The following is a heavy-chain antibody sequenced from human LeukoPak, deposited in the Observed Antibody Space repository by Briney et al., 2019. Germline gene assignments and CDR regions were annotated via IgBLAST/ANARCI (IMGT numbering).Heavy chain of an antibody. CDR3: ARCTRSGWYRRDY. V-gene: IGHV1-24*01. CDR1: GYTLTELS. Sequence: ASVKVSCKVSGYTLTELSMHWVRQAPGKGLEWMGGFDPEDGETIYAQKFQGRVTMTEDTSTDTAYMELSSLSSVTAADTAVYYCARCTRSGWYRRDYWGQGTLVTVSS. CDR2: FDPEDGET. J-gene: IGHJ4*02. D-gene: IGHD6-19*01.